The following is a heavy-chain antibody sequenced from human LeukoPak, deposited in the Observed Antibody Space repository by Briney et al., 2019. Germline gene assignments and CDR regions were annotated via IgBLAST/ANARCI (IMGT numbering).Heavy chain of an antibody. CDR1: GYTFTGYY. CDR2: INPNSGGT. J-gene: IGHJ5*02. D-gene: IGHD2-2*01. Sequence: ASVKVACKSSGYTFTGYYMLWVREAPGQGLEWMGWINPNSGGTNYAQKFQGRVTMTRDTSISTAYMELSRLRSDDTAVYYCARDRRGRYCSSISCYLGCFDPWGQGTLVTVSS. CDR3: ARDRRGRYCSSISCYLGCFDP. V-gene: IGHV1-2*02.